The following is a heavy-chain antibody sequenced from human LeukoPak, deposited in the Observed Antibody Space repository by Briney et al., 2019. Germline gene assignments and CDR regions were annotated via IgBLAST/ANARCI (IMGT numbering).Heavy chain of an antibody. D-gene: IGHD2-2*01. CDR3: ARDLVGSTENWFDP. V-gene: IGHV4-59*01. CDR2: IYYSGST. Sequence: PSETLSLTCTVSGGSISSYYWSWIRQPPGKGLEWIGYIYYSGSTNYNPSLKSRVTISVDTSKNQFSLKLSSVTAADTAVYYCARDLVGSTENWFDPWGQGTLVTVSS. J-gene: IGHJ5*02. CDR1: GGSISSYY.